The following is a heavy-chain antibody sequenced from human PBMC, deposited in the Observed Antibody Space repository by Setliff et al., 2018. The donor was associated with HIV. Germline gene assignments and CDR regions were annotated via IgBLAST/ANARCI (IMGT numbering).Heavy chain of an antibody. Sequence: SETLSLTCSVSGASISSNSYYWSWIRQPPGKGLEWIGYIYYSGSSNNTPSLKSRVTISVDTPKNEFSLKLSAMTAADTAVYYCARGIAVAGPYFDYWGQGTLVTVSS. CDR2: IYYSGSS. CDR1: GASISSNSYY. CDR3: ARGIAVAGPYFDY. V-gene: IGHV4-61*01. J-gene: IGHJ4*02. D-gene: IGHD6-19*01.